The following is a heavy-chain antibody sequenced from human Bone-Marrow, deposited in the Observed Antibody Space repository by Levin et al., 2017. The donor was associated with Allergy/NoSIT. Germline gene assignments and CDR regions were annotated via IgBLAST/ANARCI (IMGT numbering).Heavy chain of an antibody. Sequence: GASVKVSCKGSGFSFTSYWIGWVRQMPGKGLEGMGIIYPSDSDTRYSPSFQGQVTISADKSISTAYLQWSSLKASDTAMYYCARRQTGSLGNAFDIWGQGTMVTVSS. V-gene: IGHV5-51*01. J-gene: IGHJ3*02. CDR3: ARRQTGSLGNAFDI. D-gene: IGHD1-1*01. CDR2: IYPSDSDT. CDR1: GFSFTSYW.